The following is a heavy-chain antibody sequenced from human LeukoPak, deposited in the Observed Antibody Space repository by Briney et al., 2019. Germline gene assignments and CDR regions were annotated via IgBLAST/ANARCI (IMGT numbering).Heavy chain of an antibody. J-gene: IGHJ3*02. Sequence: GESLKISCKGSGYSFTSYWIGWVRQMPGKGLEWMGIIYPGDSDTRYSPSFQGQVTISTDKSISTAYLQWSSLKASDTAMYYCARRYYDFWSGLSDAFDIWGQGTMVTVSS. CDR3: ARRYYDFWSGLSDAFDI. V-gene: IGHV5-51*01. CDR1: GYSFTSYW. D-gene: IGHD3-3*01. CDR2: IYPGDSDT.